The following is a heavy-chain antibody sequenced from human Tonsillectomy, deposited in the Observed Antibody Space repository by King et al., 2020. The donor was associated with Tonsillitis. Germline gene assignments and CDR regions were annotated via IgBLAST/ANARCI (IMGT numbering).Heavy chain of an antibody. CDR2: ISGSGGST. CDR3: AKVSPTTYNWNDVGYFDY. Sequence: VQLVESGGGLVQPGGSLRLSCAASGFTFSSYAMSWVRQAPGKGLEWVSAISGSGGSTYYADSVKGRVTISRDKSKNTLYLQMNSLRAEDTAVYYCAKVSPTTYNWNDVGYFDYWGQGTLVTVSS. V-gene: IGHV3-23*04. CDR1: GFTFSSYA. D-gene: IGHD1-1*01. J-gene: IGHJ4*02.